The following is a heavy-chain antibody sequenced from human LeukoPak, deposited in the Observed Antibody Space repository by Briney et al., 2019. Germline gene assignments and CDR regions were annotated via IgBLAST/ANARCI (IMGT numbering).Heavy chain of an antibody. V-gene: IGHV1-69*13. CDR1: GGTFSIYA. Sequence: ASVTVSCKASGGTFSIYAISWVRQAPGQGLEWMGGIIPIFGTANYAQKFQGRVTITADESTSTAYMELSSLRSEDTAVYYCARGQDIVVVVAALNWFDPWGQGTLVTVSS. J-gene: IGHJ5*02. CDR3: ARGQDIVVVVAALNWFDP. D-gene: IGHD2-15*01. CDR2: IIPIFGTA.